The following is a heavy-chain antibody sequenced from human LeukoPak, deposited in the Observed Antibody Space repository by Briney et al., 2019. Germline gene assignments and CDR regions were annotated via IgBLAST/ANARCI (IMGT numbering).Heavy chain of an antibody. J-gene: IGHJ3*02. CDR3: ARDSPITMIVVAVDAFDI. V-gene: IGHV4-4*07. Sequence: PSETLSLTCTVSGGSISSYYWSWIRQPTGKGLEWIGHIYTSGSTNYNPSLKSRVTMSVDTSKNQFSLKLSSVTAADTAVYYCARDSPITMIVVAVDAFDIWGQGTMVTVSS. CDR2: IYTSGST. CDR1: GGSISSYY. D-gene: IGHD3-22*01.